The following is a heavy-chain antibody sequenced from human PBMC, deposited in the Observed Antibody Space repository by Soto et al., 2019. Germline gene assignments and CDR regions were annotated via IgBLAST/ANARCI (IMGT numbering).Heavy chain of an antibody. CDR1: GFTFSSYS. CDR3: ARHPCPGGGSCHYFDY. V-gene: IGHV3-48*01. J-gene: IGHJ4*02. Sequence: EVQLVESGGGLVQPGGSLRLSCAASGFTFSSYSMNWVRQAPGKGLEWVSYISSSSSTIYYADSVKGRFNISRDNDKNSLYLQMNSLRAEDTAVYYCARHPCPGGGSCHYFDYWGQGTLVTVSS. D-gene: IGHD2-15*01. CDR2: ISSSSSTI.